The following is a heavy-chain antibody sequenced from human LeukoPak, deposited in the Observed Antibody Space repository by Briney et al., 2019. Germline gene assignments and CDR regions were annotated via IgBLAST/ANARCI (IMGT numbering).Heavy chain of an antibody. CDR1: GYPFITHY. CDR2: IKLSGGST. V-gene: IGHV1-46*01. Sequence: ASVKVSCKPSGYPFITHYIHWVRQAPGQGPEWMGIIKLSGGSTHYTQNFQGRVTMTSDTSTSTVYMELSNLRSEDTAVYYCAREAPQTYYFDHWGQGTLVFVS. CDR3: AREAPQTYYFDH. J-gene: IGHJ4*02.